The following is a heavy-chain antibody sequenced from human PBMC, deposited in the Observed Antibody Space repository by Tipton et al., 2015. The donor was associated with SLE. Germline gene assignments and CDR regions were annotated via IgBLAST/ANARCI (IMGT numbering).Heavy chain of an antibody. D-gene: IGHD6-19*01. V-gene: IGHV4-59*11. CDR2: IYYSGST. CDR3: ARAVAVAVRDYYGMDV. CDR1: GGSISSHY. J-gene: IGHJ6*02. Sequence: TLSLTCTVSGGSISSHYWSWIRQPPGKGLEWIGYIYYSGSTNYNPSLKSRVTISVDTSKNQFSLKLSSVTAADTAVYYCARAVAVAVRDYYGMDVWGQGTTVTVSS.